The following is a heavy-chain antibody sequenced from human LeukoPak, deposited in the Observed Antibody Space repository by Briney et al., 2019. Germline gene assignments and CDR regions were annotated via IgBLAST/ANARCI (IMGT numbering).Heavy chain of an antibody. V-gene: IGHV4-30-4*01. CDR3: TRGGLTIFAFDI. CDR1: GDSISRGDYY. J-gene: IGHJ3*02. Sequence: PSQTLSLTCTVPGDSISRGDYYRRWIRQPPGKGLEWIGYIYYSGSTYYNPSLKSRVTISVATSKNQFSLKLSSVTAADTAAYYSTRGGLTIFAFDIWGQGTMVTVSS. D-gene: IGHD3-9*01. CDR2: IYYSGST.